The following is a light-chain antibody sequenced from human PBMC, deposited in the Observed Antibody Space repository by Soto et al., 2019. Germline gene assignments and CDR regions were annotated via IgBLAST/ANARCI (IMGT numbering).Light chain of an antibody. V-gene: IGKV1-17*03. CDR1: QGVNND. J-gene: IGKJ4*01. Sequence: IQMTQSPSAVSASVGDRVTITCRASQGVNNDLAWFQQKPGKVPKRLIYAASNLESGVPSRFSGSGSGTEFTLTISSLQAEDSATYYCLQHISYPLTFGGGTRVEIQ. CDR2: AAS. CDR3: LQHISYPLT.